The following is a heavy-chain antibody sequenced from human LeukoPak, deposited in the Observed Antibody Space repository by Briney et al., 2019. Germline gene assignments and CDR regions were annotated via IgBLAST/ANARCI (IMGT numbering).Heavy chain of an antibody. J-gene: IGHJ4*02. CDR1: GGTFSSYA. Sequence: GGSLKVSCKASGGTFSSYAISWVRQAPGQGLEWMGRISAILGIANYAKKFQGRVTITADKSTSTAYMELSSLRSEDTAVYYCARDRVGSPTYAYFDYWGQGTLVTVSS. D-gene: IGHD1-26*01. V-gene: IGHV1-69*04. CDR2: ISAILGIA. CDR3: ARDRVGSPTYAYFDY.